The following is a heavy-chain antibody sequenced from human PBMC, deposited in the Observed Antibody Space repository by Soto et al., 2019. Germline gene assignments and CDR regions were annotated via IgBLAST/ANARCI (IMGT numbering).Heavy chain of an antibody. J-gene: IGHJ4*02. V-gene: IGHV4-39*01. CDR1: GGSISSSTYY. Sequence: QLQLQESGPGLVKPSETLSLTCTVSGGSISSSTYYWGWIRQPPGKGLEWIGSIYYSGSTYYNPSLKNRVPISVDTSKNQFSLKLSSVTAADTAVYYCARHAEGYCSGGRCYPRHFDYWGQGTLVTVSS. D-gene: IGHD2-15*01. CDR2: IYYSGST. CDR3: ARHAEGYCSGGRCYPRHFDY.